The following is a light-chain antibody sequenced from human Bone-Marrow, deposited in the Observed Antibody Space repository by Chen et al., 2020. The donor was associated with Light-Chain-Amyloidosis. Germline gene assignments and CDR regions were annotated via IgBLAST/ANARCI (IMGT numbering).Light chain of an antibody. CDR2: EVS. CDR3: TSYTGTLV. Sequence: QSALTHPASVSGSPGQSITISCSGISSDVGNYNHVSWYQQHPGKAPKLLIYEVSNRPSGFSSRFSGSKSGNTASLTISGLQAEDEAFYYCTSYTGTLVFGGGTKLTVL. J-gene: IGLJ3*02. CDR1: SSDVGNYNH. V-gene: IGLV2-14*01.